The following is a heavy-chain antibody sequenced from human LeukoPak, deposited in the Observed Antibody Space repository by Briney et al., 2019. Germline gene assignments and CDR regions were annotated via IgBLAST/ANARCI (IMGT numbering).Heavy chain of an antibody. CDR1: GFTFSSYR. J-gene: IGHJ6*02. V-gene: IGHV3-21*01. CDR3: ARTLRPGSYYAYYYGMDV. CDR2: ISSSSSYI. Sequence: GGSLRLSCAASGFTFSSYRMNWVRQAPGKGLEWVSSISSSSSYIYYADSVKGRFTISRDNAKNSLYLQMNSLRAEDTAVYYCARTLRPGSYYAYYYGMDVWGQGTTVTVSS. D-gene: IGHD1-26*01.